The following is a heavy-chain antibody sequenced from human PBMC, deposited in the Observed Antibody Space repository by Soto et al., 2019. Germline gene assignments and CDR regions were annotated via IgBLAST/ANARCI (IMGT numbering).Heavy chain of an antibody. CDR3: VRGYCTTSPCSGDLQF. CDR1: GYKFTTYF. Sequence: QVQLVQSGAELKKPGASVKVACKASGYKFTTYFIHWVRQAPGQGLEWMGMIHPSGDTGYAQKFRGSVTMTIGTSTTTAYMELRKLTSEDTAVYFSVRGYCTTSPCSGDLQFWGQGTLVTVSS. D-gene: IGHD2-15*01. J-gene: IGHJ1*01. CDR2: IHPSGDT. V-gene: IGHV1-46*01.